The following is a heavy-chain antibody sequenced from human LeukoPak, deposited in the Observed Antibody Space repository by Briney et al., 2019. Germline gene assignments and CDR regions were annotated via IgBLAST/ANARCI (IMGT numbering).Heavy chain of an antibody. J-gene: IGHJ4*02. D-gene: IGHD1-14*01. V-gene: IGHV1-69*05. Sequence: GASVKVSCKASGGTLSSYDISWVRQAPGQGLEWMGMIIPIVGTANYAQKFQGRVTITTDESTSTAYMELSSLRSEDTAVYYCARGLSPAEKYFFDYSGQGALGTVSS. CDR1: GGTLSSYD. CDR2: IIPIVGTA. CDR3: ARGLSPAEKYFFDY.